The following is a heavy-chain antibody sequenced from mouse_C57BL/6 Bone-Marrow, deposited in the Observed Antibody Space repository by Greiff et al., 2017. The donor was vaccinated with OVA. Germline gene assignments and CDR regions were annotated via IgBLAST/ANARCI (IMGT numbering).Heavy chain of an antibody. J-gene: IGHJ2*01. D-gene: IGHD1-1*01. V-gene: IGHV2-9-1*01. CDR2: IWTGGGT. CDR3: ARMSIAAVVATKYYFDY. Sequence: VKLVESGPGLVAPSQRLSITCTVSGFSLTSYAISWVRQPPGKGLEWLGVIWTGGGTNYNSAPISRLSISKDNSKSQVFLKMNSLQTDYTARYYCARMSIAAVVATKYYFDYWGQGTTLTVSS. CDR1: GFSLTSYA.